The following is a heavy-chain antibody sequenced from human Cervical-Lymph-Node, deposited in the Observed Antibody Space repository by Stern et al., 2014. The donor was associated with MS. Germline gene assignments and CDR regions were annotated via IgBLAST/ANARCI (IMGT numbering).Heavy chain of an antibody. CDR2: ISSSGGRN. D-gene: IGHD1-26*01. J-gene: IGHJ6*02. Sequence: EDQLVESGGGLVQPWGSLRLSCAASGFTFSTYTLTWVRQAPGTGLGWGSGISSSGGRNYYADSVKGRFTISRDNSKNTLYLQMNSLRVDDTAVYYCAKEVGTYVYNYYGVDVWGQGTTVTVSS. V-gene: IGHV3-23*04. CDR3: AKEVGTYVYNYYGVDV. CDR1: GFTFSTYT.